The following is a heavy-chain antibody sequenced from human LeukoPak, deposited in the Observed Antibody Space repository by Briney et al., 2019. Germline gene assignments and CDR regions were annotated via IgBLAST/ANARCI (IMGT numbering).Heavy chain of an antibody. CDR3: ARGPPPSYYYYYGRDV. V-gene: IGHV3-53*01. CDR1: GFTVSSNY. CDR2: IYSGGST. Sequence: GGSLRLSCAASGFTVSSNYMSWVRQAPGKGLEWVSVIYSGGSTYYADSVKGRFTISRDNSKNTLYLQMNSLRAEDTAVYYCARGPPPSYYYYYGRDVGGQGTTVTVSS. J-gene: IGHJ6*02.